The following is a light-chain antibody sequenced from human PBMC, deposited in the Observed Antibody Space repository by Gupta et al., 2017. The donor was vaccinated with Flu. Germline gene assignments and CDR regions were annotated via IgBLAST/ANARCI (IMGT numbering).Light chain of an antibody. J-gene: IGKJ3*01. CDR3: KQDNNWPLA. CDR1: QSVSSN. CDR2: GAS. Sequence: ELVMTQSPATLSVSPRERATLSCRASQSVSSNLAWYQQNPGQAPSLLIYGASTRATGIPDRFSGSGSGTEFTLTISSLQSEDFAVYYCKQDNNWPLAFGHGTKVDI. V-gene: IGKV3-15*01.